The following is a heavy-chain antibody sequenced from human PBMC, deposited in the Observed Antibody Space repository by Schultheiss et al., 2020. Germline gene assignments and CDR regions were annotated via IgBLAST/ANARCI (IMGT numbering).Heavy chain of an antibody. Sequence: SEALSLTCTVSGGSISSSSYYWGWIRQPPGKGLEWIGSIYYSGSTYYNPSLKSRVTISVDKSKNQFSLKLSSVTAADTAVYYCARLEKYGGYEGYFDYWGQGTLVTVSS. CDR2: IYYSGST. CDR1: GGSISSSSYY. J-gene: IGHJ4*02. CDR3: ARLEKYGGYEGYFDY. V-gene: IGHV4-39*07. D-gene: IGHD5-12*01.